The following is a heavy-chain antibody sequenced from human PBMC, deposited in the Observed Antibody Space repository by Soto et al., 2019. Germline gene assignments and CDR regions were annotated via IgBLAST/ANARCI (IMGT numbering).Heavy chain of an antibody. D-gene: IGHD2-2*01. V-gene: IGHV1-69*02. CDR2: IIPMLTVR. Sequence: QVHLVQSGAEVKKPGSSVKVSCKAAGGTFSTYTLIWVRQAPGQGLEWMGRIIPMLTVRNSAQKFQGRVTXXXXXXXXXXXXXXXXXXXXXXXXXXCSIGSWSAETFDVWGQGTMVTVSS. J-gene: IGHJ3*01. CDR1: GGTFSTYT. CDR3: SIGSWSAETFDV.